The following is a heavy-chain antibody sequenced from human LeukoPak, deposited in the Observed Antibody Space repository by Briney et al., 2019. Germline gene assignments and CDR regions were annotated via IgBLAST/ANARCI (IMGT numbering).Heavy chain of an antibody. CDR1: GFTFSSYE. Sequence: GGSLRLSCAASGFTFSSYEMNWVRQAPGKGLEWVSYISSSGSTIYYADSVKGRFTISRDNAKNSLYLQMNSLRAEDTAVYYCASPDYYDSSGYYYDNPLPFYYWGQGTLVTVSS. V-gene: IGHV3-48*03. CDR3: ASPDYYDSSGYYYDNPLPFYY. D-gene: IGHD3-22*01. J-gene: IGHJ4*02. CDR2: ISSSGSTI.